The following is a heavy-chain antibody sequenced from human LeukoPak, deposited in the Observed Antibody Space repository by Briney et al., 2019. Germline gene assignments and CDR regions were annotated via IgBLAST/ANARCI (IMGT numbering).Heavy chain of an antibody. CDR2: INPNSGGT. CDR3: ARGNQVLRFLEWLHRRSLTGVGAFDV. D-gene: IGHD3-3*01. J-gene: IGHJ3*01. Sequence: ASVKVSCKASGYTFTGYYMHWVRQAPGQGLEWMGWINPNSGGTNYAQKFQGRVTMTRDTSISTAYMELSRLRSDDTAVYYCARGNQVLRFLEWLHRRSLTGVGAFDVWGQGTMVTVSS. CDR1: GYTFTGYY. V-gene: IGHV1-2*02.